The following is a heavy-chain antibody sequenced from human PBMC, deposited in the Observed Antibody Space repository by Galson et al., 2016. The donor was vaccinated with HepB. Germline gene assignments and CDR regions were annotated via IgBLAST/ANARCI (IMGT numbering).Heavy chain of an antibody. CDR2: VIPFLDIT. CDR1: GGSFRTYS. V-gene: IGHV1-69*10. D-gene: IGHD6-19*01. J-gene: IGHJ5*02. CDR3: AAIPVAGRREKVTA. Sequence: SVKVSCKASGGSFRTYSINWVRQAPGQGLEWMGAVIPFLDITSYGRESRGRVTITADTSTTTAYMELNSLKSEDTAVYFCAAIPVAGRREKVTAWGQGTLVSVSS.